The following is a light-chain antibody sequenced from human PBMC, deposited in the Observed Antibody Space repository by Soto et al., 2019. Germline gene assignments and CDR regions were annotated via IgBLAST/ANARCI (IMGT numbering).Light chain of an antibody. CDR3: PQFSSYPLT. CDR1: QTVRNNY. CDR2: DAS. J-gene: IGKJ4*01. V-gene: IGKV3-20*01. Sequence: EFVLTQSPGTLSLSPGERATLSCRASQTVRNNYLAWYQQKPGKAPRLLIYDASSRATGIPDRFRGGGSGTDFTLTISRLEPEDFAVYYCPQFSSYPLTFGGGTKVDIK.